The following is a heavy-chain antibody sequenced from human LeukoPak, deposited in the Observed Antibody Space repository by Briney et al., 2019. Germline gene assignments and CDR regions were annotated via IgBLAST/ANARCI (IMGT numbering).Heavy chain of an antibody. D-gene: IGHD2-2*01. Sequence: GASVKVSCKVSGYTLTELSMHWVRQAPGKGLEWMGGFDPEDGETIYAQKFQGRVTMTEDTSTATAYMELSSLRSEDTAVYYCATDVYCSSTSCMDVWGKGTTVTVSS. CDR3: ATDVYCSSTSCMDV. CDR2: FDPEDGET. J-gene: IGHJ6*04. CDR1: GYTLTELS. V-gene: IGHV1-24*01.